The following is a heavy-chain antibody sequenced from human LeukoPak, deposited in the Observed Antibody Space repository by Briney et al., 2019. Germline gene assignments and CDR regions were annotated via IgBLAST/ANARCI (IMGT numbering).Heavy chain of an antibody. V-gene: IGHV4-61*02. CDR1: GGSISSGSYY. J-gene: IGHJ4*02. CDR3: ARERNKSSSWYSRYYFDY. D-gene: IGHD6-13*01. Sequence: KSSETLSLTCTVSGGSISSGSYYWSWIRQPAGKGLEWIGRIYTSGSTNYNPSLKSRVTISVDTSKNQFSPKLSSVTAADTAVYYCARERNKSSSWYSRYYFDYWGQGTLVTVSS. CDR2: IYTSGST.